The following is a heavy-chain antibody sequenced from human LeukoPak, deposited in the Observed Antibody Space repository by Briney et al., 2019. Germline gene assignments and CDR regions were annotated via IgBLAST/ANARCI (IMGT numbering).Heavy chain of an antibody. V-gene: IGHV3-30*04. Sequence: QAGGSLRLSCAASGFTFSSYAMHWVRQAPGKGLEWVAVISYDGSNKYYADSVKGRFTISRDNSKNTLYLQMNSLRAEDTAVYYCARDTLVYADSPDAFDIWGQGTMVTVSS. CDR2: ISYDGSNK. CDR1: GFTFSSYA. CDR3: ARDTLVYADSPDAFDI. D-gene: IGHD4-17*01. J-gene: IGHJ3*02.